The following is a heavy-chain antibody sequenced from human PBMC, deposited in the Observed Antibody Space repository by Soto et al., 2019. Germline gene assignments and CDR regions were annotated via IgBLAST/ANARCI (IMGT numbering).Heavy chain of an antibody. CDR2: IYYSGST. Sequence: SETLSLTCTVSGGSISSYYWSWIRQPPGKGLEWIGYIYYSGSTNYNPSLKSRVTISVDTSKNQFSLKLSSVTAADTAVYYCASTLPDSSGYYNYWGQGTLVTAPQ. J-gene: IGHJ4*02. V-gene: IGHV4-59*01. CDR3: ASTLPDSSGYYNY. D-gene: IGHD3-22*01. CDR1: GGSISSYY.